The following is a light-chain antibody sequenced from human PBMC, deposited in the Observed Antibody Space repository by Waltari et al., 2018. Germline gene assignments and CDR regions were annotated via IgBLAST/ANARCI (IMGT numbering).Light chain of an antibody. J-gene: IGKJ1*01. Sequence: HSFLYKSTGKNCLGWYQRKPGQPPKLLIYRASTRQSGLPDRFSGSGSGTDFTLTINSLQAEDVAVYYCQQYYSRRTFCRGTRVEIK. V-gene: IGKV4-1*01. CDR3: QQYYSRRT. CDR2: RAS. CDR1: HSFLYKSTGKNC.